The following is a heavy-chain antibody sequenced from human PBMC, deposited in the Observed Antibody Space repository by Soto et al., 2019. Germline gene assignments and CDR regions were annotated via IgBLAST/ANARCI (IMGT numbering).Heavy chain of an antibody. D-gene: IGHD2-2*01. Sequence: QVQLQESGPGLVKPSQTLSLTCTVSGGSISSGGYYWSWIRQHPGKGLEWIGYIYYSGSTYYNPSLKSRVTISVDTSKNQFSLKLSSVTAADTAVYYCARADIVVVPGSERYYFDYWGQGTLVTVSS. V-gene: IGHV4-31*03. CDR3: ARADIVVVPGSERYYFDY. CDR1: GGSISSGGYY. J-gene: IGHJ4*02. CDR2: IYYSGST.